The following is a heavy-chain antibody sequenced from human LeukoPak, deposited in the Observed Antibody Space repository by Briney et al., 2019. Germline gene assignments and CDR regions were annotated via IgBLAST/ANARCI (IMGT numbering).Heavy chain of an antibody. V-gene: IGHV3-48*02. D-gene: IGHD3-22*01. CDR1: GFTFSSYN. CDR3: ARDYFYDNADAFDI. Sequence: GGSLRLSCAASGFTFSSYNMNWVRQAPGKGLEWVSYISSNSASIYYTDSVRGRFAISRDDAKNSLYLQMNSLRDEDTAVYYCARDYFYDNADAFDIWGQGTMVTVSS. CDR2: ISSNSASI. J-gene: IGHJ3*02.